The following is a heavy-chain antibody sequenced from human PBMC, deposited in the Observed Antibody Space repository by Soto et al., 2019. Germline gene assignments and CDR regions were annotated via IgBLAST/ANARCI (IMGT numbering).Heavy chain of an antibody. CDR1: GGSISSGGYY. D-gene: IGHD6-6*01. J-gene: IGHJ4*01. Sequence: SETLSLTCTVSGGSISSGGYYWSWIRQHPGKGLEWIGYIYYSGSTYYNPSLKSRVTISVDTSKNQFSLKLSSVTAVDTAVYYCAGVAASRSDLLEYWGQGTLVVVFS. CDR2: IYYSGST. V-gene: IGHV4-31*03. CDR3: AGVAASRSDLLEY.